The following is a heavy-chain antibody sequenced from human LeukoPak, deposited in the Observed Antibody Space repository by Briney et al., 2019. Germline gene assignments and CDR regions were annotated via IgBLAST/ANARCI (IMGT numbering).Heavy chain of an antibody. V-gene: IGHV1-18*01. Sequence: ASVKVSFKASGYPFTSYGISWVRPAPGQGLEWMGWISAYNGNTNYAQKRQGRVTITTDTSTSTAYMELRSLRSDDTAVYYCARNQLDTSYYYYGMDVWGQGTTVTVSS. CDR1: GYPFTSYG. D-gene: IGHD1-1*01. CDR2: ISAYNGNT. J-gene: IGHJ6*02. CDR3: ARNQLDTSYYYYGMDV.